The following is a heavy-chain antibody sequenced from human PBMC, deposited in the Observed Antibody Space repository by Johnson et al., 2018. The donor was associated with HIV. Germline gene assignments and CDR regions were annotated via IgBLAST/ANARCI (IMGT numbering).Heavy chain of an antibody. CDR3: ARDFVAFGECTAFDI. CDR2: INWNGGST. CDR1: GFSFDDYG. Sequence: VQLVESGGGVVRPGGSLRLSCAASGFSFDDYGMSWVRQVPGKGLEWVSGINWNGGSTGYADSVKGRFIISRDNAKNSLYLRMNSLRPEDTALYYCARDFVAFGECTAFDIWGQGTMVIVSS. D-gene: IGHD3-10*01. V-gene: IGHV3-20*04. J-gene: IGHJ3*02.